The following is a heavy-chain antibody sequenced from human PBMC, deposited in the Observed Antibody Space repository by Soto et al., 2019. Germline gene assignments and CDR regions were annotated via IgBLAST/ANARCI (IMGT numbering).Heavy chain of an antibody. CDR3: AKEAEMSVGYGMDV. J-gene: IGHJ6*02. V-gene: IGHV3-23*04. Sequence: EVQLVESGGGLVQPGGSLRLSCVVSAASGFTFSNYAMSWVRQAPGKGLRWVSGLSGTGSSTYYADSVYGRFIISRDNSINTLYLQMNSLRDEDTAVYYCAKEAEMSVGYGMDVCGQGTTVTVSS. CDR2: LSGTGSST. CDR1: GFTFSNYA. D-gene: IGHD3-10*01.